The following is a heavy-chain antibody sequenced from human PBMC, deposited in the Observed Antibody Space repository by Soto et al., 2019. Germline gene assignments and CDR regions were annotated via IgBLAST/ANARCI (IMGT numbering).Heavy chain of an antibody. J-gene: IGHJ4*02. CDR1: GDSVSSGSYY. D-gene: IGHD3-22*01. CDR2: IQSSGIP. CDR3: ARTNSRGHWAAWF. V-gene: IGHV4-61*01. Sequence: QVQLQESGPGLVTPSETLSLTCTVSGDSVSSGSYYWSWIRQAPGKGLEWIGYIQSSGIPNYNPSLKSRVTMSLDTSKNQFSLNLSSVTAADTAVYYCARTNSRGHWAAWFWGQGTLVTVSS.